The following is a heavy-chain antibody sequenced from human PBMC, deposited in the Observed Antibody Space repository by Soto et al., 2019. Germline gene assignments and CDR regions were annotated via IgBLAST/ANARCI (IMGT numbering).Heavy chain of an antibody. CDR3: ARDYGGSGRFDY. V-gene: IGHV3-66*01. D-gene: IGHD4-17*01. CDR2: IYTGGST. J-gene: IGHJ4*02. Sequence: APGKGLEWVSVIYTGGSTYYADSVKGRFTISRDNSKNTLYLQMHSLRAEDTAVYYCARDYGGSGRFDYWGQGTLVTVSS.